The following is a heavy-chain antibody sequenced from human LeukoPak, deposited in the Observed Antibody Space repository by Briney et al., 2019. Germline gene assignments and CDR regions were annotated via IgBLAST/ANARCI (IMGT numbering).Heavy chain of an antibody. CDR1: GGSISSSTNW. D-gene: IGHD4-23*01. Sequence: PSGTLSLTCAVSGGSISSSTNWWSWVRQPPGKGLEWIGEVYHSGSTNYNPSLKSRVTISVDKSKNQFSLNLSSVTAADTAVYYCLYGGNSGDWVYWGQGTLVTVSS. CDR3: LYGGNSGDWVY. V-gene: IGHV4-4*02. J-gene: IGHJ4*02. CDR2: VYHSGST.